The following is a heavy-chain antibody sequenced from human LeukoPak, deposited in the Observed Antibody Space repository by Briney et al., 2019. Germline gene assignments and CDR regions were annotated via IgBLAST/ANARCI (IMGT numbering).Heavy chain of an antibody. J-gene: IGHJ5*02. Sequence: GASVKVSCKASGGTFSSYAISWVRQAPGQGLEWMGGIIPIFGTANYAQKFQGRVTITADESTSTAYMELSSLRSEDTAVHYCARGAVPAAIYNWFDPWGQGTLVTVSS. CDR2: IIPIFGTA. V-gene: IGHV1-69*13. D-gene: IGHD2-2*01. CDR3: ARGAVPAAIYNWFDP. CDR1: GGTFSSYA.